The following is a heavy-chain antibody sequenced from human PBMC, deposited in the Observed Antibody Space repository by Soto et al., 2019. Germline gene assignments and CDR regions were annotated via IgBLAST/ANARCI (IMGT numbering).Heavy chain of an antibody. V-gene: IGHV3-64*04. CDR2: INTNGSST. CDR3: ASGGSSLNFDS. J-gene: IGHJ4*02. CDR1: GVTFSSYA. D-gene: IGHD6-6*01. Sequence: PGGSLRLSCSASGVTFSSYAMHWVRQAPGKGLEYVSSINTNGSSTSYADSVKGRFTISRDNAKNTLYLQMNSLRAEDTAVYYCASGGSSLNFDSWGQGTLVTVSS.